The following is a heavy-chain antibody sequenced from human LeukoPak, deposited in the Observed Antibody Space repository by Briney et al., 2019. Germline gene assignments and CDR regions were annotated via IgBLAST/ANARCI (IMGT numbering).Heavy chain of an antibody. CDR1: GFTFNTYS. Sequence: PGGSLRLSCAASGFTFNTYSMNWVRQAPGKGLEWVSSISSSSSYIYYADSVKGRFTISRDNAKNSLYLQMNSLRAEDTAVYYCAGSWSGDYQDHYWGQGTLVTVSS. CDR3: AGSWSGDYQDHY. CDR2: ISSSSSYI. D-gene: IGHD4-17*01. V-gene: IGHV3-21*01. J-gene: IGHJ4*02.